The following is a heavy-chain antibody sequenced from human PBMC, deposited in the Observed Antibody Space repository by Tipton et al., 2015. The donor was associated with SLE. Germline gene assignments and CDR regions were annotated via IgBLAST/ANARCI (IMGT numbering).Heavy chain of an antibody. J-gene: IGHJ3*02. V-gene: IGHV4-59*08. Sequence: GLVKPSETLSLTCTVSGVSISSYYWTYIRQPPGKGLEWIGYISYSGSTNYNPSVRSRVSISLDTSKNQFSLKLSSVTAADTAVYYCARGGLYETSAYSVGFDIWGQGTLVTVSP. CDR3: ARGGLYETSAYSVGFDI. CDR1: GVSISSYY. D-gene: IGHD3-22*01. CDR2: ISYSGST.